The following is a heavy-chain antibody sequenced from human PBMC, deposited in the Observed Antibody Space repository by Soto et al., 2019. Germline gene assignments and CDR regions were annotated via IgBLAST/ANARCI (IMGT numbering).Heavy chain of an antibody. Sequence: EVQLLESGGGLVQPGGSLRLSCAASGFTFNNYAMTWVRQARGKGLDWVAAISGGGDTTSYADSVKGRFTVSRDGSKNTLYLQMSSLRAEDTALYYCAKGRGGSGSLTPRVDFWGQGTLVTVSS. D-gene: IGHD3-10*01. V-gene: IGHV3-23*01. CDR3: AKGRGGSGSLTPRVDF. J-gene: IGHJ4*02. CDR1: GFTFNNYA. CDR2: ISGGGDTT.